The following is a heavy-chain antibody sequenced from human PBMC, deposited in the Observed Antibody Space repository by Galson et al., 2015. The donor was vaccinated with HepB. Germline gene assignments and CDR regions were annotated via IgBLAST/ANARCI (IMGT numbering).Heavy chain of an antibody. CDR3: ARDRLAHYYDSSGFPGMDV. CDR2: IWYDGSNK. D-gene: IGHD3-22*01. CDR1: GFTFSSYG. J-gene: IGHJ6*02. Sequence: SLRLSCAASGFTFSSYGMHWVRQAPGKGLEWVAAIWYDGSNKYYADSVKGRFTISRDNSKNTLYLQMNSLRVEDTAVYYCARDRLAHYYDSSGFPGMDVWGQGTTVTVSS. V-gene: IGHV3-33*01.